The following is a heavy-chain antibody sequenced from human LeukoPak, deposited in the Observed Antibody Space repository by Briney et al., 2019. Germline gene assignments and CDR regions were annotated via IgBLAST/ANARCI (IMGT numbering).Heavy chain of an antibody. CDR3: ARDKGGYSSGWYAAY. V-gene: IGHV1-18*01. J-gene: IGHJ4*02. CDR1: GYTFTSYG. Sequence: ASVKVSCKASGYTFTSYGISWVRQAPGQGLEWMGWISAYNGNTNYAQKLQGRVNMTTDTSTSTAYMELRSLRSDDTAVYYCARDKGGYSSGWYAAYWGQGTLVTVSS. D-gene: IGHD6-19*01. CDR2: ISAYNGNT.